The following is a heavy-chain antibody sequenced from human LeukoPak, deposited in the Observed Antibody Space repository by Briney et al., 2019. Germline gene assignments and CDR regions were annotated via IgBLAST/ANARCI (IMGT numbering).Heavy chain of an antibody. CDR3: TTYVGATAY. D-gene: IGHD1-26*01. CDR2: IKTKTEDGAT. CDR1: GFTFSNAR. J-gene: IGHJ4*02. V-gene: IGHV3-15*01. Sequence: GGSLRLSCAASGFTFSNARMNWVRQAPGKGLEWVGRIKTKTEDGATDYSAPVKARFTISRDGSKTTLYLQMNGLKTEDTAIYYCTTYVGATAYWGQGTLVTVSS.